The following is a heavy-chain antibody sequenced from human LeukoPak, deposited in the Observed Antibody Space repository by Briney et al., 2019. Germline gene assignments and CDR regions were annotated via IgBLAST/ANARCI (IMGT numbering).Heavy chain of an antibody. V-gene: IGHV3-30-3*01. D-gene: IGHD3-22*01. CDR2: ISYDGSNK. CDR1: GFTFSSYA. CDR3: ARDSGYYDSSGVRDYNAFDI. J-gene: IGHJ3*02. Sequence: GGSLRLSCAASGFTFSSYAMHWVRQAPGKGLEWVAVISYDGSNKYYADSVKGRFTISRDNSKNTLYLQMNSPRAEDTAVYYCARDSGYYDSSGVRDYNAFDIWGQGTMVTVSS.